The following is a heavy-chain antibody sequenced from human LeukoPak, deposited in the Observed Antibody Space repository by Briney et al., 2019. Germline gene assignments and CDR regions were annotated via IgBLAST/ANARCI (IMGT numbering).Heavy chain of an antibody. CDR1: GFTFDDYA. Sequence: PGRSLRLSCAASGFTFDDYAMHWVRQAPGKGLEWVSGISWNSGSIGYADSVKGRFTIPRDNAKNSLYLQMNSLRAEDTALYYCAKDIDSLWFGESGFDYWGQGTLVTVSS. CDR3: AKDIDSLWFGESGFDY. D-gene: IGHD3-10*01. V-gene: IGHV3-9*01. J-gene: IGHJ4*02. CDR2: ISWNSGSI.